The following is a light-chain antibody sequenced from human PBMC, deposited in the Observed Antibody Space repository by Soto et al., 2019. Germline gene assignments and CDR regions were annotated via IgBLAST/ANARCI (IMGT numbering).Light chain of an antibody. J-gene: IGKJ2*01. V-gene: IGKV2-28*01. Sequence: DLVMTQSPLSLPVTPGEPASISCRSSQSLLHSKGYNYLDWYLQKPGQSPQLLMSLGSNRTSGVPDRFSVSGSGTEFTLKISRVEAEDVGFYYCMQALQTPYTFGQGTKLEFK. CDR1: QSLLHSKGYNY. CDR3: MQALQTPYT. CDR2: LGS.